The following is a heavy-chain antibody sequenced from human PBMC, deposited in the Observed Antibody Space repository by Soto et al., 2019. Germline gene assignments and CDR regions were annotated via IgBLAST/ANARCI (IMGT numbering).Heavy chain of an antibody. V-gene: IGHV4-31*03. CDR3: ARSGVTGIVIPSHWFDP. J-gene: IGHJ5*02. D-gene: IGHD2-21*02. Sequence: SETLSLTCSVSGGSISTVGHYWTWIRQPPGKGLEWIGCISSSGSTYYNPALNNRISLSLDTSQNQFSLKLLSVTAADTAIYYCARSGVTGIVIPSHWFDPWGQGTLVTV. CDR2: ISSSGST. CDR1: GGSISTVGHY.